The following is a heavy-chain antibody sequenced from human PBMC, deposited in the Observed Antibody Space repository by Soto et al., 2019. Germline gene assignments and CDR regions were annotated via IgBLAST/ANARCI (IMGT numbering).Heavy chain of an antibody. Sequence: QVQLVQSGAEMKKPESSVKVSCQSSGGTFNTYAMNWVRQAPGQGPEWMGDISPMFGAANYAPKFQGRVTITADESTGTSSMQLSSLPSEDTALYFCAREVQVHTPAFVYWGQGTLVTVSS. J-gene: IGHJ4*02. CDR1: GGTFNTYA. CDR3: AREVQVHTPAFVY. CDR2: ISPMFGAA. D-gene: IGHD3-10*01. V-gene: IGHV1-69*19.